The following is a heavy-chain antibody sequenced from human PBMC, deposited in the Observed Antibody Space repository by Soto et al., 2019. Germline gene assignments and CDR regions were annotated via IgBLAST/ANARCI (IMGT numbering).Heavy chain of an antibody. V-gene: IGHV3-30*18. CDR2: ISYDGSNK. CDR3: AKARIVATFDNWFDP. D-gene: IGHD5-12*01. CDR1: GFTFSSYG. J-gene: IGHJ5*02. Sequence: GGSLRLSCAASGFTFSSYGMHWVRQAPGKGLEWVAVISYDGSNKYYADSVKGRFTISRDNSKNTLYLQMNSLRAEDTALYYCAKARIVATFDNWFDPWGQGTLVTVSS.